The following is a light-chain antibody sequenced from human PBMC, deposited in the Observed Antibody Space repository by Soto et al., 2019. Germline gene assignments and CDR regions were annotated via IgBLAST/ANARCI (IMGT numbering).Light chain of an antibody. CDR2: DAS. J-gene: IGKJ2*01. Sequence: DIVLTQSPATLSLSPGERATLSCGASQTVSSSYLAWYQQKPGLAPRLLIYDASSRATGIPDRFSGSGSGTGFTLPSSSLEREEFAVDYWPQYGSSPYTFGQGTKLEIK. V-gene: IGKV3D-20*01. CDR3: PQYGSSPYT. CDR1: QTVSSSY.